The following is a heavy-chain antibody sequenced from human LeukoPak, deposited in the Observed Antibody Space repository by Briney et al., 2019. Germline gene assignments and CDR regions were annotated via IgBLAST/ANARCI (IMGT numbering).Heavy chain of an antibody. Sequence: GGSLRLSCSASGYTFSSYAMHWVRQAPGKGLEYVSSISSNGGSTYYADSVKGRFTISRDNSKNTLYPQMSSLRAEDTAVYYCVLSTVPMILYYYGMDVWGKGTTVTVSS. CDR3: VLSTVPMILYYYGMDV. CDR2: ISSNGGST. V-gene: IGHV3-64D*06. CDR1: GYTFSSYA. D-gene: IGHD4-17*01. J-gene: IGHJ6*04.